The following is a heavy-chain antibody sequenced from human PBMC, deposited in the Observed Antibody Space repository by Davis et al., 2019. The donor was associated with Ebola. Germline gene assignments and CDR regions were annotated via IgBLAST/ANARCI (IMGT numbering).Heavy chain of an antibody. J-gene: IGHJ6*02. CDR1: GYTFTGYY. CDR3: ARGNPGIAAAGPLYAYYYYGMDV. D-gene: IGHD6-13*01. CDR2: INPSSGGT. V-gene: IGHV1-2*02. Sequence: ASVKVSCKASGYTFTGYYMHWVRQAPGQGLEWMGWINPSSGGTNYAQKFQGRVTMTRDTSISTAYMELSRLRSDDTAVYYCARGNPGIAAAGPLYAYYYYGMDVWGQGTTVTVSS.